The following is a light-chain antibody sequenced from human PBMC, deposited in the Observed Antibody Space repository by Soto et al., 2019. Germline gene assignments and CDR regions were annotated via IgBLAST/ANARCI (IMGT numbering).Light chain of an antibody. V-gene: IGKV1-5*01. J-gene: IGKJ1*01. CDR1: QSLNNR. CDR3: QQTYNTPRT. CDR2: DAS. Sequence: GDRVTITCRASQSLNNRLAWYQQKPGKAPKLLIYDASTLESGVSSRFSGTGSETECTLTINYLQPEDFATYYCQQTYNTPRTFGQGTKVDIK.